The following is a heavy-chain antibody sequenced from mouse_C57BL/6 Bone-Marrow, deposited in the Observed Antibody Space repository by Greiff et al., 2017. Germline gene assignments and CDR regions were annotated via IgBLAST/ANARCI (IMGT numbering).Heavy chain of an antibody. J-gene: IGHJ3*01. D-gene: IGHD2-5*01. CDR2: LYPSDSET. CDR1: GYTFTSYW. CDR3: ARWDSNSAWFAY. V-gene: IGHV1-61*01. Sequence: QVQLQQPGAELVRPGSSVKLSCKASGYTFTSYWLDWVKQRTGQGLEWIGNLYPSDSETPYNQKFKDKATLTVDKSSSTAYMQRSSLTSEDSAVYYCARWDSNSAWFAYWGQGTLVTVSA.